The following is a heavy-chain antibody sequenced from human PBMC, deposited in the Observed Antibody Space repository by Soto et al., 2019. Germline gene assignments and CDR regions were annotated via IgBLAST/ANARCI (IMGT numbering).Heavy chain of an antibody. D-gene: IGHD5-12*01. J-gene: IGHJ4*02. Sequence: SETLSLTCTVSGGSISSYYWSWIRQPPGKGLEWIGYIYYSGSTNYNPSLKSRVTISVDTSKNQFSLKLSSVTAADTAVYYCARGPPFGYNDHGLFDYRGQGSSVIVSS. CDR1: GGSISSYY. CDR2: IYYSGST. CDR3: ARGPPFGYNDHGLFDY. V-gene: IGHV4-59*01.